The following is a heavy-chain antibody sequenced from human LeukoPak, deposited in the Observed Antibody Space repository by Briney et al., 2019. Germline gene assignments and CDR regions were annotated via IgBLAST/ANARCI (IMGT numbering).Heavy chain of an antibody. J-gene: IGHJ5*02. CDR3: ASVSFARFDP. CDR2: IQPDGSEQ. Sequence: GGSLRLSCAASGFTFSSYGMSWVRQAPGKGLEWVGNIQPDGSEQYPVDSVKGRFTISRDNSRNSLFLQMSSLRVEDTAVYYCASVSFARFDPWGQGTLVTVSS. V-gene: IGHV3-7*01. D-gene: IGHD3-3*01. CDR1: GFTFSSYG.